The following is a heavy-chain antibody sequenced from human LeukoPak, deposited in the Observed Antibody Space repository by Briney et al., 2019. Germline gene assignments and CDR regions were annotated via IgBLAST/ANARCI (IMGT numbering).Heavy chain of an antibody. Sequence: GGSLRLSCAASGFTFSSYWMHWVRQAPGKGLVWVSRINSDGSSTSYADSVKGRFTISRYNAKKTLYLQMNSLRAEDTDVYYCARVFGPYTGGPDYWGQGTLVTVSS. CDR1: GFTFSSYW. V-gene: IGHV3-74*01. D-gene: IGHD3-16*01. CDR3: ARVFGPYTGGPDY. J-gene: IGHJ4*02. CDR2: INSDGSST.